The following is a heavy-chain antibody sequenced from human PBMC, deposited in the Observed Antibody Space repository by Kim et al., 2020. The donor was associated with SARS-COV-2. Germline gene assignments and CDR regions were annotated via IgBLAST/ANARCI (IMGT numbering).Heavy chain of an antibody. V-gene: IGHV5-51*01. CDR3: ARHRSDYDILTGYDY. J-gene: IGHJ4*02. CDR1: GYSFTSYW. Sequence: GESLKISCKGSGYSFTSYWIGWVRQMPGQGLEWMGIIYPGDSDTRYSPSFQGQVTISADKSISTAYLQWSSLQASDTAMYYCARHRSDYDILTGYDYWGQGTLVTVSS. D-gene: IGHD3-9*01. CDR2: IYPGDSDT.